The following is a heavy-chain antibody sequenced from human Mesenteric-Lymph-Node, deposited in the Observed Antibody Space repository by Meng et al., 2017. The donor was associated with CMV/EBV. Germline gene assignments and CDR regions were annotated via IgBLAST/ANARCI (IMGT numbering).Heavy chain of an antibody. D-gene: IGHD3-22*01. Sequence: QLQVQESGPGPVKPSDTLSLSCIVSGYSISNSTYYWTWIRQPPGKGLEWIGSVHHSGTTYYNPSLKGRLTISVDTSANLFSLRLTTVTAADTATYYCARRGNYDSDYSEYWGQGTLVTVSS. CDR2: VHHSGTT. V-gene: IGHV4-39*01. CDR3: ARRGNYDSDYSEY. J-gene: IGHJ4*02. CDR1: GYSISNSTYY.